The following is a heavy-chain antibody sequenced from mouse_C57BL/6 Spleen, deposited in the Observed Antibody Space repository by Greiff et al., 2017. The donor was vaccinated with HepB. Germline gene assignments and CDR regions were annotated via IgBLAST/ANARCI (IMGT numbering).Heavy chain of an antibody. Sequence: VMLVESGPGLVQPSQSLSITCTVSGFSLTSYGVHWVRQSPGKGLEWLGVIWSGGSTDYNAAFISRLSISKDNSKSQVFFKMNSLQADDTAIYYCARSGYYSNYWFAYWGQGTLVTVSA. CDR1: GFSLTSYG. V-gene: IGHV2-2*01. CDR3: ARSGYYSNYWFAY. CDR2: IWSGGST. J-gene: IGHJ3*01. D-gene: IGHD2-5*01.